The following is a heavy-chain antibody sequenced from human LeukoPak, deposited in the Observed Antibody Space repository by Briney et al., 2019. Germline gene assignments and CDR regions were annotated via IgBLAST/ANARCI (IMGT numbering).Heavy chain of an antibody. Sequence: GRPLRLSCAASGFTFDNYAMHWVRQAPGKGLEWLSIISWNSGYIGYADSVKGRFTISRDNAKKSLDLQMNSLRAEDTAFYYCAKVRGTYSSGYFFDYWGQGNLVTVSS. CDR1: GFTFDNYA. CDR2: ISWNSGYI. CDR3: AKVRGTYSSGYFFDY. V-gene: IGHV3-9*01. J-gene: IGHJ4*02. D-gene: IGHD6-19*01.